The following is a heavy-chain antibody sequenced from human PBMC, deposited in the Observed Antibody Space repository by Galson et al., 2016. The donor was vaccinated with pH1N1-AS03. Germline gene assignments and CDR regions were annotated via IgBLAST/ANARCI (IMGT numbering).Heavy chain of an antibody. V-gene: IGHV1-18*01. Sequence: QSGAEVKKPGASVKVACKASGYTFTNFGITWVRQAPGQGLEWMGWISGYNGQTHYAQRFQGRVTLTTDTSTTTAYMELRSLRSDDTAVYYCVKDFWADDSGYGGQGTLVTVSS. CDR3: VKDFWADDSGY. J-gene: IGHJ4*02. D-gene: IGHD3-3*01. CDR1: GYTFTNFG. CDR2: ISGYNGQT.